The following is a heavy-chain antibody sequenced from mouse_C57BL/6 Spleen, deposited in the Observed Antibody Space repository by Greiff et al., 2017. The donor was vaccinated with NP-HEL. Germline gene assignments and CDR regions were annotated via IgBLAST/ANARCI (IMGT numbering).Heavy chain of an antibody. Sequence: QVQLQQPGAELVKPGASVKLSCKASGYTFTSYWMQWVKQRPGQGLEWIGEIDPSDSYTNYNQKFKGKATLTVDTSSSTAYMQLSSLTSEDSAVYYRARRYFDYWGQGTTLTVSS. CDR3: ARRYFDY. CDR1: GYTFTSYW. CDR2: IDPSDSYT. J-gene: IGHJ2*01. V-gene: IGHV1-50*01.